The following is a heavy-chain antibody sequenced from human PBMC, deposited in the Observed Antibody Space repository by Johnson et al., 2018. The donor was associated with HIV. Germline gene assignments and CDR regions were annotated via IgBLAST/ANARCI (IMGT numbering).Heavy chain of an antibody. V-gene: IGHV3-30*03. Sequence: QVQLVESGGGVVQPGRSLRLSCAASGFTFSSYGMHWVRQAPGKGLEWVAVISYDGSNKYYADSVKGRFTISRDNSKNTLYLQMNSLRAEETAVYYCARAFDPRAFDIWGQGTMVTVSS. CDR1: GFTFSSYG. J-gene: IGHJ3*02. D-gene: IGHD2/OR15-2a*01. CDR2: ISYDGSNK. CDR3: ARAFDPRAFDI.